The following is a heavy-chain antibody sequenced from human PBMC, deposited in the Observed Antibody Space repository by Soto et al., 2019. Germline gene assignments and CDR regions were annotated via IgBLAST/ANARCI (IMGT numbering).Heavy chain of an antibody. CDR2: MNRNSGNT. V-gene: IGHV1-8*01. Sequence: ASVKVSCKASGYTFTSYDINWVRQATGQGLEWMGWMNRNSGNTGYAQKFQGSVTMTRNTSISTAYMELSSLRSEDTAVYYCARFVVVGATYYYYGMDVWGQGTTVTVSS. J-gene: IGHJ6*02. CDR3: ARFVVVGATYYYYGMDV. D-gene: IGHD1-26*01. CDR1: GYTFTSYD.